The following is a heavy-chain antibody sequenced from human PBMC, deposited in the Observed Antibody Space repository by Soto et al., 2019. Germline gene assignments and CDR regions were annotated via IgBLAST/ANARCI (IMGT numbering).Heavy chain of an antibody. J-gene: IGHJ4*02. D-gene: IGHD3-10*01. CDR1: GGSFSGYY. V-gene: IGHV4-34*01. Sequence: SETLSLTCAVYGGSFSGYYWSWIRQPPGKGLEWIGEINHSGSTNYNPSLKSRVTISVDTSKNQFSLKLSSVTAADTAVYYCARERYYYGSGSRTFDYWGQGTLVTVSS. CDR3: ARERYYYGSGSRTFDY. CDR2: INHSGST.